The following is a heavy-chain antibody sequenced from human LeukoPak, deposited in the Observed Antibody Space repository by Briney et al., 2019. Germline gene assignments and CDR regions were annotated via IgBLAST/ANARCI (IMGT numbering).Heavy chain of an antibody. V-gene: IGHV4-59*01. J-gene: IGHJ6*04. Sequence: PSETLSLTCTVSGGSLSSYYWSWIRQPPGKGLEWIGYIYYSGSTNYNPSLKSRVTISVDTSKNQFSLKLSSVTAADTAVYYCARWAKYYYGSGTPYYYGMDVWGKGTTVTVSS. CDR2: IYYSGST. CDR1: GGSLSSYY. CDR3: ARWAKYYYGSGTPYYYGMDV. D-gene: IGHD3-10*01.